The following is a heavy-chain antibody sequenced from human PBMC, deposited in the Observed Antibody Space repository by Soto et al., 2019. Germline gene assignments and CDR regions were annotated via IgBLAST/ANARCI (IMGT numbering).Heavy chain of an antibody. V-gene: IGHV5-51*01. J-gene: IGHJ6*02. CDR3: ARRIKDDSGSSPSYSAFYG. CDR2: IYPGDSDT. D-gene: IGHD2-15*01. Sequence: PGESLKISCQASGDPFHNYWIAWVRQMPGKGLEYVGIIYPGDSDTRYSPPLQGQVTISADTSISTAYLQWSSLKASDSGMYYCARRIKDDSGSSPSYSAFYGCGRGTTVTVS. CDR1: GDPFHNYW.